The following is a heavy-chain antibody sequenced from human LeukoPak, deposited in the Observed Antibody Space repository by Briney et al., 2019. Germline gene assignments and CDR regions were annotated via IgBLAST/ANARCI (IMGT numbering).Heavy chain of an antibody. CDR1: GFTFSSYS. Sequence: SGGSLRLSCAASGFTFSSYSMNWVRQAPGKGLVWVSRLNADGNSITYADSVRGRFTISRDNAKNTVHLQMNSLRVEDTAIYFCAGAYSAYDPFDYWGQGILVTVSS. CDR2: LNADGNSI. CDR3: AGAYSAYDPFDY. D-gene: IGHD5-12*01. J-gene: IGHJ4*02. V-gene: IGHV3-74*01.